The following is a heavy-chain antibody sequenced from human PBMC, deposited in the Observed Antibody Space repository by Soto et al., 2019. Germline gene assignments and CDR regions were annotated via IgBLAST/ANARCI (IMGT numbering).Heavy chain of an antibody. D-gene: IGHD4-4*01. CDR1: GGSFSGYY. CDR3: ARGRAGLQQAGSLGRGWFDP. Sequence: QVQLQQWGAGLLKPSETLSLTCAVYGGSFSGYYWSWIRQPPGKGLEWIGEINHSGSTNYNPSLKSRVTISVDTSKNQFSLKLSSVTAADTAVYYCARGRAGLQQAGSLGRGWFDPWGQGTLVTVSS. V-gene: IGHV4-34*01. J-gene: IGHJ5*02. CDR2: INHSGST.